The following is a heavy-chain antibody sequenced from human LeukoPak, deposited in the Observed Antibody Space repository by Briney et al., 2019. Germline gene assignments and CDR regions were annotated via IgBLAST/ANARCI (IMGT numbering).Heavy chain of an antibody. V-gene: IGHV4-34*01. J-gene: IGHJ4*02. D-gene: IGHD5-24*01. CDR2: INHSGST. CDR1: GRSFSGYY. Sequence: PSETLSLTCTVYGRSFSGYYWSWIRQPPGKGLEWIGEINHSGSTNYNPSLKSRVTISVDTSKNQFSLKLSSVTAADTAVYYCARGKRWLQSYWGQGTLVTVSS. CDR3: ARGKRWLQSY.